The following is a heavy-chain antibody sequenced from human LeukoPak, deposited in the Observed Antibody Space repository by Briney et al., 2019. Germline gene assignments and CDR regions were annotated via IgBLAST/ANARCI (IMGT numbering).Heavy chain of an antibody. CDR1: GGSISSYY. V-gene: IGHV4-4*07. Sequence: SETLSLTCTVSGGSISSYYWSWIRQPAGKGLEWIGRIYTSGSTNYNPSLKSRVTMSVDTSKNQFSLKLGSVTAADTAVYYCARTGGSFYFYYYMDVWGKGTTVTVSS. J-gene: IGHJ6*03. CDR2: IYTSGST. CDR3: ARTGGSFYFYYYMDV. D-gene: IGHD1-26*01.